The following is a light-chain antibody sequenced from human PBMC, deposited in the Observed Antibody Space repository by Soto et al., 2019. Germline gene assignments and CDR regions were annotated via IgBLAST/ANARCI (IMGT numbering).Light chain of an antibody. CDR3: VIATQFALP. Sequence: DIVMTQTPLSSPVTLGQPASISCRSSQSLGHSDGNTYLSWLQQRPGQPPRLLLYKIPNRFSGVQDRFTGSGVETDCTIKISRVEAEDVGAYSCVIATQFALPVGGGTKVELK. CDR1: QSLGHSDGNTY. V-gene: IGKV2-24*01. CDR2: KIP. J-gene: IGKJ4*01.